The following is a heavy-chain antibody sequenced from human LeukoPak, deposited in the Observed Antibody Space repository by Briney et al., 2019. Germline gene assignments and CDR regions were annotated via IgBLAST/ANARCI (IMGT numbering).Heavy chain of an antibody. CDR2: INNNGGNT. D-gene: IGHD1-26*01. V-gene: IGHV3-23*01. CDR3: ARGPIVGPTKGFDP. Sequence: GGSLRLSCAASGFTFSGYAMSWVRQAPGKGLEWVTTINNNGGNTYYADSVKGRFTISRDNSKNMLYLQMNSLRAEDTAVYYCARGPIVGPTKGFDPWGQGTLVTVSS. J-gene: IGHJ5*02. CDR1: GFTFSGYA.